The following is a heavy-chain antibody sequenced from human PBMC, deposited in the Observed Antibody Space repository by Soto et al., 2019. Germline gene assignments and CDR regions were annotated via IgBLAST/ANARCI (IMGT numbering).Heavy chain of an antibody. J-gene: IGHJ4*02. CDR1: GGSISSYY. CDR2: IYYSGST. CDR3: ARGDSSGIFDY. Sequence: SETLSLTCTVSGGSISSYYWSWIRQPPGKGLEWIGYIYYSGSTNYNPSLKSRVTISVDTSKNQFSLKLSSVTAADTAVYYCARGDSSGIFDYWGQGTLVTAPQ. V-gene: IGHV4-59*01.